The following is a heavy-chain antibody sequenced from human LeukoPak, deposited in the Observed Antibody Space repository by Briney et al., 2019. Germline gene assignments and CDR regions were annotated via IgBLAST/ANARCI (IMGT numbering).Heavy chain of an antibody. CDR2: IIPIFGTA. CDR1: GGTFSSYA. CDR3: ASRYSSGYYPFDY. Sequence: SVKVSCKASGGTFSSYAISWVRQAPGQGLEWMGGIIPIFGTANYAQKFQGRVTITADESTSAAYMELSSLRSEGTAVYYCASRYSSGYYPFDYWGQGTLVTVSS. V-gene: IGHV1-69*13. D-gene: IGHD3-22*01. J-gene: IGHJ4*02.